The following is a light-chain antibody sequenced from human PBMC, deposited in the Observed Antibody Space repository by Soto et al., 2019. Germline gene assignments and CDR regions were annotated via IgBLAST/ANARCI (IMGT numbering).Light chain of an antibody. CDR1: QSIDSW. Sequence: DIQMTQSPSTLSASVGDGVTITCRASQSIDSWLAWYQQKPGKAPKLLIYKATNLQSGVPSRFSGSGSGTDFSLTISSLQPVDSATYFCQQYNDFQYTFGPGTKLEI. J-gene: IGKJ2*01. CDR3: QQYNDFQYT. V-gene: IGKV1-5*03. CDR2: KAT.